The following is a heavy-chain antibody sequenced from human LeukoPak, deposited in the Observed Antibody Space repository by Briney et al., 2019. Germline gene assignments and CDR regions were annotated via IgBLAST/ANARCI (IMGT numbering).Heavy chain of an antibody. Sequence: SETLSLTCAVYGGSLSGYYWSWIRQPPGKGLEWIGEINHSGSTNYNPSLKSRVTISVDTSKNQFSLKLSSVTAADTAVYYCARVESSWYVQYFQHWGQGTLVTVSS. J-gene: IGHJ1*01. CDR3: ARVESSWYVQYFQH. D-gene: IGHD6-13*01. V-gene: IGHV4-34*01. CDR1: GGSLSGYY. CDR2: INHSGST.